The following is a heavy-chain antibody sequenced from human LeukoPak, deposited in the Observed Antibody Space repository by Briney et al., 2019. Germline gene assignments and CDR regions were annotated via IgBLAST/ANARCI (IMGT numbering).Heavy chain of an antibody. CDR1: GGSISSYY. CDR3: ARVTKQETRTQALAFDI. J-gene: IGHJ3*02. D-gene: IGHD1-1*01. V-gene: IGHV4-59*01. Sequence: SETLSLTCTVSGGSISSYYWSWIRQPPGKGLEWIGYIYYSGSTNYNPSLKSRVTISVDTSKNQFSLKLSSVTAADTAVYYCARVTKQETRTQALAFDIWGQGTMVTVSS. CDR2: IYYSGST.